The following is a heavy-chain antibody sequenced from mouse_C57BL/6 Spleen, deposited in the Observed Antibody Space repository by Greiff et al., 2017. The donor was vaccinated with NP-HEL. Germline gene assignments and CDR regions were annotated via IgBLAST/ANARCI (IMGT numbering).Heavy chain of an antibody. CDR2: SRNKANDYTT. CDR3: ARGYHDYYAMDY. Sequence: EVKLVESGGGLVQSGRSLRLSCATSGFTFSDFYMEWVRQAPGKGLEWIAASRNKANDYTTEYSASVKGRFIVSRDTSQSILYLQMNALRAEDTAIYYCARGYHDYYAMDYWGQGTSVTVSS. J-gene: IGHJ4*01. V-gene: IGHV7-1*01. CDR1: GFTFSDFY.